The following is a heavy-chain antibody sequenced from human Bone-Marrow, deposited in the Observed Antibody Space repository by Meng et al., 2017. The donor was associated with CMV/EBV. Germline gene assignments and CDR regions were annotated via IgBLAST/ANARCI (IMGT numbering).Heavy chain of an antibody. J-gene: IGHJ4*02. D-gene: IGHD3-3*01. Sequence: ASVKVSCKASGYTFTGYYMHWVRQAPGQGLEWMGWINPNSGGTNYAQKFQGRVTMTRDTSISTAYMELSRLRSDDTAVYYCARDQRFLEWSFDYWGQGTLVTVSS. CDR2: INPNSGGT. V-gene: IGHV1-2*02. CDR1: GYTFTGYY. CDR3: ARDQRFLEWSFDY.